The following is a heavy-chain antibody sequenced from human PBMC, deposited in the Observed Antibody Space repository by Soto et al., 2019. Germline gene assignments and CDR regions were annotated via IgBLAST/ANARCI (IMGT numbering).Heavy chain of an antibody. Sequence: GESLKISCKGSGYSFTSYWIGWVRQMPGKGLEWMGIIYPGDSDTRYSPSFQGQVTISADKSISTAYLQWSSLKASDTAMYYCARHVSLEYYYYYYGMDVWGQGTTVTVSS. CDR2: IYPGDSDT. V-gene: IGHV5-51*01. CDR1: GYSFTSYW. J-gene: IGHJ6*02. CDR3: ARHVSLEYYYYYYGMDV.